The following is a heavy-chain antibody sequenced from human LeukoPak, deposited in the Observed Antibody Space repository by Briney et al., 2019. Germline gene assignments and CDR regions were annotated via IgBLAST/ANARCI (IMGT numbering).Heavy chain of an antibody. Sequence: NPSETLSLTCTVSGDSISSSDYYWGWIRQPPGKGLGWIGTISYSGSTYYNPSLQSRVTLSVDTSKNQFSLKLSSVTAADTAVYYCARGSRRLADFHYWGQGTLVTVSS. CDR2: ISYSGST. CDR3: ARGSRRLADFHY. CDR1: GDSISSSDYY. J-gene: IGHJ4*02. V-gene: IGHV4-39*01. D-gene: IGHD1-26*01.